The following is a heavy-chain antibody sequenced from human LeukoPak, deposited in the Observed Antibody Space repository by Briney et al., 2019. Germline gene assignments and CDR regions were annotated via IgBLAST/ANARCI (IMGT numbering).Heavy chain of an antibody. Sequence: GGPLRLSGAASGFTVSSNYMSWVRQAPGKGLEWVSVIYSGGSTYYADSVKGRFTISRHNSKNTLYRQMNSLRAEDTAVYYCARGLAFDIWGQGTMVTVSS. CDR2: IYSGGST. CDR3: ARGLAFDI. V-gene: IGHV3-53*04. CDR1: GFTVSSNY. J-gene: IGHJ3*02.